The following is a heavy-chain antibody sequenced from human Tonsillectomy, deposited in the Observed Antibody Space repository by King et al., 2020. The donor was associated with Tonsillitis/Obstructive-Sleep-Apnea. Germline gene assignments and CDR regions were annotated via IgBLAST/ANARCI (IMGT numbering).Heavy chain of an antibody. Sequence: QLQESGPGLVKPSETLSLTCTVSGGSISSYYWSWIRQPAGKGLEWIGRIYTSGSTNYNPSLKSRVTMSVDTSKNQFSLKLSSVTAAETAVYYCARGPADSSSWYKTTYYYYGMDVWGQGTTVTVSS. J-gene: IGHJ6*02. CDR2: IYTSGST. V-gene: IGHV4-4*07. D-gene: IGHD6-13*01. CDR1: GGSISSYY. CDR3: ARGPADSSSWYKTTYYYYGMDV.